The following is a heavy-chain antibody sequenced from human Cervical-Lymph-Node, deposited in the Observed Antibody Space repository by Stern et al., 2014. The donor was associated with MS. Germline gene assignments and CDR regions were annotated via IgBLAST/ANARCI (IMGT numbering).Heavy chain of an antibody. CDR3: ARGAAAAFDY. CDR1: GGSISSGSYY. V-gene: IGHV4-61*02. CDR2: IYTSGST. Sequence: QVQLQESGPGLVKPSQTLSLTCTVSGGSISSGSYYWTWIRQPAGKGLEWIGRIYTSGSTNYNPSLKSRVTISLDTSKNHLSLKLSSVTAADTAVYYCARGAAAAFDYWGQGTLVTVSS. J-gene: IGHJ4*02. D-gene: IGHD6-13*01.